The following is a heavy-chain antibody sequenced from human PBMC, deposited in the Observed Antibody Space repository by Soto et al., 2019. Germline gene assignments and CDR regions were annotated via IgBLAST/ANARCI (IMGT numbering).Heavy chain of an antibody. CDR2: IKSKTDGGTT. CDR1: SFTFSNAW. Sequence: EVQLVESGGGLVRPGGSLRLSCAASSFTFSNAWMHWVRQAPGKGLEWVGRIKSKTDGGTTDYAAPLKDRYTSSRDDSKNTLDLQMNSRHTEDTAVYYCTPTCYGPDNWGQGTLVTVSS. D-gene: IGHD2-15*01. V-gene: IGHV3-15*07. CDR3: TPTCYGPDN. J-gene: IGHJ4*02.